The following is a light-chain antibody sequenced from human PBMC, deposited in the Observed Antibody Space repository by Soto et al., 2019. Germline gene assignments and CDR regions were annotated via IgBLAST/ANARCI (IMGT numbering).Light chain of an antibody. V-gene: IGKV1-39*01. J-gene: IGKJ3*01. Sequence: DIQMTQSPASLSASVGDSVTITCRTSQSISIYLNWYQKNLGRAPQLLIYSASHLQGGVPSRFSGSGSGTDFALTITSLQPEDFGTYYCQQSYSTPHFTFGPGTKVEIK. CDR2: SAS. CDR1: QSISIY. CDR3: QQSYSTPHFT.